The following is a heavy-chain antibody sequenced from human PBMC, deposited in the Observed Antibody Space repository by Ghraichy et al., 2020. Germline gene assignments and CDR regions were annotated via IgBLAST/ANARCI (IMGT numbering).Heavy chain of an antibody. CDR1: GVSISSYY. Sequence: SETLSLTCTVSGVSISSYYWSWIRQPAGKGLEWIGRIYTSGSTNYNPSLKSRVTMSVDTSKNQFSLKLSSVTAADTAVDYCARDLIFGVVSDAFDIWGQGTMVTVSS. J-gene: IGHJ3*02. V-gene: IGHV4-4*07. CDR2: IYTSGST. D-gene: IGHD3-3*01. CDR3: ARDLIFGVVSDAFDI.